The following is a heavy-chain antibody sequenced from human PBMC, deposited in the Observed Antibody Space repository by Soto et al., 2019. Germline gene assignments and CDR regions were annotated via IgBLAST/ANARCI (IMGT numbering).Heavy chain of an antibody. CDR1: GFSLSTSGVG. D-gene: IGHD3-3*01. J-gene: IGHJ4*02. CDR2: IYWNDDK. V-gene: IGHV2-5*01. CDR3: AHPANYDFWSGYYLYYFDY. Sequence: SGPTLVKPTQTLTLTCTFSGFSLSTSGVGVGWIRQPPGKALEWLALIYWNDDKRYSPSLKSRLTITKDISKNQVVLTMTNMDPVDTATYYCAHPANYDFWSGYYLYYFDYWGQGTLVTVSS.